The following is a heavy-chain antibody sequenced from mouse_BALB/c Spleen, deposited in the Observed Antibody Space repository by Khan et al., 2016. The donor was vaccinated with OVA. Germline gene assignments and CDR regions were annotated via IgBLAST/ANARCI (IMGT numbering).Heavy chain of an antibody. CDR2: IWSGGST. V-gene: IGHV2-4-1*01. Sequence: QVQLKQSGPGLVEPSQSLSINCTVSGFSLTNYGVHWVRQSPGKGLEWLGMIWSGGSTDYNAAFISRLSIRKDNSKSQVFFKMNSLQAEDTAIYYCARSLLLAMDYWGQGTSVTVSS. CDR1: GFSLTNYG. D-gene: IGHD1-2*01. CDR3: ARSLLLAMDY. J-gene: IGHJ4*01.